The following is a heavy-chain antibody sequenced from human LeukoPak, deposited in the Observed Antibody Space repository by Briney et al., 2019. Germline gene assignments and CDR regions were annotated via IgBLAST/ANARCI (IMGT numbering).Heavy chain of an antibody. CDR1: GFTFSSYG. CDR3: ARDLVD. D-gene: IGHD1-26*01. V-gene: IGHV3-48*01. Sequence: GRSLRLSCAASGFTFSSYGMHWVRQAPGKGLEWVSYISSSSSTVYYADSVKGRFTISRDNAKNSLYLQMNSLRAEDTAVYYCARDLVDWGQGTLVTVSS. CDR2: ISSSSSTV. J-gene: IGHJ4*02.